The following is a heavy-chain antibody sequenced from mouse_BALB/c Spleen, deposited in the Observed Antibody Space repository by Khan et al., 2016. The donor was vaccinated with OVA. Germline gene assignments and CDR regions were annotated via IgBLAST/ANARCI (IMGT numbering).Heavy chain of an antibody. D-gene: IGHD2-14*01. J-gene: IGHJ3*01. Sequence: QMQLEESGAELARPGASVKMSCKASGYTFTSYTIHWIKKRPGQGLEWIGYINPSNGYTNSNQKFKDKATLTTDKSSTTAYLQLSSLTSDDSAVYNCVRDGAYHRNDGWFAYWGQGTLVTVSA. CDR3: VRDGAYHRNDGWFAY. V-gene: IGHV1-4*01. CDR1: GYTFTSYT. CDR2: INPSNGYT.